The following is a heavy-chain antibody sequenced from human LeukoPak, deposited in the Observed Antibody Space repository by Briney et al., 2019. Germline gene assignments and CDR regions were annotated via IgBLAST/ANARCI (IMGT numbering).Heavy chain of an antibody. CDR3: VTPPHGDYVSFNN. V-gene: IGHV3-49*04. Sequence: GGSLRLSCTASGFTFGDYAMSWVRQAPGKGLEWVGFIRSKAYGGTTEYAASVKGRFTISRDDAKNSVYLQMNGLKSEDTALYYCVTPPHGDYVSFNNWGQGTLVTVSS. D-gene: IGHD4-17*01. CDR2: IRSKAYGGTT. J-gene: IGHJ4*02. CDR1: GFTFGDYA.